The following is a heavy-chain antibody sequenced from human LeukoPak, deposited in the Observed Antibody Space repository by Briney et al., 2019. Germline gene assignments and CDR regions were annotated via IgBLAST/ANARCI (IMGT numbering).Heavy chain of an antibody. CDR1: GGSISSYY. J-gene: IGHJ6*02. CDR2: IYYSGST. Sequence: PSETLSLTCTVSGGSISSYYWSWIRQPPGRGLEWIGYIYYSGSTNYNPSLKSRVTISVDTSKNQFSLKLSSVTAADTAVYYCARDLIMDVWGQGTTVTVSS. D-gene: IGHD3-16*01. V-gene: IGHV4-59*01. CDR3: ARDLIMDV.